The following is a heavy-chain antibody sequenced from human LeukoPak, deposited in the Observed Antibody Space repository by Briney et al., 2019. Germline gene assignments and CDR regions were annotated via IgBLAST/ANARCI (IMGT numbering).Heavy chain of an antibody. CDR1: GFTFSSYS. Sequence: GGSLRLSCAASGFTFSSYSMNWVRQAPGKGLEWVSYISSSGSTIYYADSVKGRFTISRDNAKNSLYLQMNSLRAEDTAVYYCARSSRLTFDYWGQGTLVTVSS. V-gene: IGHV3-48*04. J-gene: IGHJ4*02. CDR2: ISSSGSTI. CDR3: ARSSRLTFDY. D-gene: IGHD6-6*01.